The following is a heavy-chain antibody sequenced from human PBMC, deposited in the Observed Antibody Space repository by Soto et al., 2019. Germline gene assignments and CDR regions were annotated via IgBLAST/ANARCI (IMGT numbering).Heavy chain of an antibody. CDR3: ARLPWADYGGIFDP. D-gene: IGHD4-17*01. CDR2: IYYSGST. V-gene: IGHV4-59*01. J-gene: IGHJ5*02. CDR1: GGSISNYY. Sequence: SETLSLTCTVSGGSISNYYWSWIRHPPGKKLEWIGYIYYSGSTNYNPSLKSRVTMSVDTSKNQFSLKLYSVTTADTAMYYCARLPWADYGGIFDPWGQGTLVTVSS.